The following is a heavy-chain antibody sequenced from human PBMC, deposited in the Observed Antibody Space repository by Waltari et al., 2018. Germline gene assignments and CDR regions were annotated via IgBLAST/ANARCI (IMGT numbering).Heavy chain of an antibody. V-gene: IGHV3-9*01. J-gene: IGHJ4*02. Sequence: EVQLVESGGGLVQPGRSLRLSCAASGFTFDDYAMHWVRQAPGKGLEWVSGIGWDSGSIGYAESVKGRVTISRDNAKNSLYLQMNSLRAEDTALYYCAKARSDSLFDYWGQGTLVTVSS. CDR3: AKARSDSLFDY. CDR1: GFTFDDYA. D-gene: IGHD3-9*01. CDR2: IGWDSGSI.